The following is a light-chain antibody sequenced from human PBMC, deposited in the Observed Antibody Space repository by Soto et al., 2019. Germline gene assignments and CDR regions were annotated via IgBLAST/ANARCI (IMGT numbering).Light chain of an antibody. Sequence: DIVMTQSPATLSVSPGERATLSCGASQSIDTYLAWYQQKPGQAPRLLIYDASDRATGIPARFSGSGSGTEFTLSISSLQPDDFETYYCQQYETYSPTFGQGTRWRL. CDR2: DAS. CDR1: QSIDTY. J-gene: IGKJ5*01. V-gene: IGKV3D-15*01. CDR3: QQYETYSPT.